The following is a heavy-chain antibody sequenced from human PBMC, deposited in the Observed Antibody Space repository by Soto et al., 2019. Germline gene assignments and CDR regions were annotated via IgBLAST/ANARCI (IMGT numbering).Heavy chain of an antibody. V-gene: IGHV3-74*01. CDR1: GFNFSSYW. CDR2: INSEGTTT. CDR3: GRAPGGTGIVDY. D-gene: IGHD7-27*01. Sequence: EVQLVESGGTLVQRGGSLRLSCAASGFNFSSYWMQWVRQAPGKGLVWVSRINSEGTTTTYADSVKGRFTISRDNAKNTLFLQMNSLRAEDTAVYYCGRAPGGTGIVDYWGQGTLVNVSS. J-gene: IGHJ4*02.